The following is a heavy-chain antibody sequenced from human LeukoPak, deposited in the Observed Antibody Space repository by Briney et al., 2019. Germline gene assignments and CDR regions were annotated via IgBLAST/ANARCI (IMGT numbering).Heavy chain of an antibody. D-gene: IGHD1/OR15-1a*01. CDR3: ARVGTGTRSFDS. CDR1: GYTFTTYD. J-gene: IGHJ4*02. CDR2: ISAYDGNT. V-gene: IGHV1-18*01. Sequence: ASVKVSCKTSGYTFTTYDINWVRQAPGRGLEWMGRISAYDGNTNYGQKFQGRVTMTTDTSTNTAYMELRALRSGDTAVYYCARVGTGTRSFDSWGQGTLVTVSS.